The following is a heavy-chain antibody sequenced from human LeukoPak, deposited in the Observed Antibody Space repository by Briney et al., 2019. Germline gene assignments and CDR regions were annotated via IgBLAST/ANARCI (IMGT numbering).Heavy chain of an antibody. V-gene: IGHV4-34*01. CDR2: ISYSGSN. D-gene: IGHD6-13*01. Sequence: SETLSLTCAAYGWSFSDHFWTWIRQPPGKGLEGVGVISYSGSNNYSMSLKSGVIISVDTYKTEFLLKLSSVTAADAAVFFCARACIAAPGTWAEAFDIWGQGTMVPVSS. CDR3: ARACIAAPGTWAEAFDI. J-gene: IGHJ3*02. CDR1: GWSFSDHF.